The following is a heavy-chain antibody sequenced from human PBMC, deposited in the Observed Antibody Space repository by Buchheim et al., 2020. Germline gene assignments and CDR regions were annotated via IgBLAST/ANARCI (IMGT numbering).Heavy chain of an antibody. CDR3: SRGIASADRHVNWFDP. V-gene: IGHV3-49*03. CDR1: GFTFGDYA. J-gene: IGHJ5*02. Sequence: EVQVVESGGGLVQPGRSLRLSYTTSGFTFGDYAMSWFRQAPGKGLEWVGFIRSKAYGETTEYAASVEGRFTISRDDSKSIPYLQMNSLKIEDTAVYYCSRGIASADRHVNWFDPWGQGTL. D-gene: IGHD6-13*01. CDR2: IRSKAYGETT.